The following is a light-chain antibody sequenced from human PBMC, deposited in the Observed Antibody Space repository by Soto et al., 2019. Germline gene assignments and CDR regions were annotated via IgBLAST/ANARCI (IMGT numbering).Light chain of an antibody. V-gene: IGKV3-11*01. CDR1: QSVSSY. CDR3: QQRSNWPPTLT. CDR2: DAS. J-gene: IGKJ4*01. Sequence: EIVLTQSPATLSLSPGERVTLSCRASQSVSSYLAWYQQKPGQAPRLLIYDASNRATGIPARFSGSGSGTDFTLTISSLETEDFAVYYCQQRSNWPPTLTFGGGTKVEIK.